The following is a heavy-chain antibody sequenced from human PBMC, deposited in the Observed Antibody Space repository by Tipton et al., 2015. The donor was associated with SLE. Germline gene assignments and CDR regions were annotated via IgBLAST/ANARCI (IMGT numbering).Heavy chain of an antibody. CDR1: GGSLSSYY. CDR2: VYSGGNT. D-gene: IGHD1-26*01. J-gene: IGHJ4*01. Sequence: TLSLTCTVSGGSLSSYYWSWIRQPPGKGLEWIGTVYSGGNTYHIPSLKTRVTISVDTSRNQFSLKLTSVTAADTAVYYCAIPTVGATGGFDSWGHGTLVIVSS. V-gene: IGHV4-59*12. CDR3: AIPTVGATGGFDS.